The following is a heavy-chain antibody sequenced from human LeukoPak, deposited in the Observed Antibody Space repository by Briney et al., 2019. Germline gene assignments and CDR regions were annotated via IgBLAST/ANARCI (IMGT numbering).Heavy chain of an antibody. V-gene: IGHV1-69*05. CDR2: IIPIFGTA. CDR1: GGTFSSYA. CDR3: ARPITMVRERTSHFEEGWFDP. J-gene: IGHJ5*02. Sequence: SVKVSCKASGGTFSSYAISWVRQAPGQGLEWMGGIIPIFGTANYAQKFQGRVTITTDESTSTAYMELSSLRSEDTAVYYCARPITMVRERTSHFEEGWFDPWGQGTLVTVSS. D-gene: IGHD3-10*01.